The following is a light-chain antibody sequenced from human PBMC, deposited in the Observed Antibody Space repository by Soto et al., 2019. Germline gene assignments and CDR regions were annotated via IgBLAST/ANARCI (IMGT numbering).Light chain of an antibody. J-gene: IGKJ3*01. CDR2: GAI. V-gene: IGKV3-20*01. Sequence: IVMTQSPATLSVSPGERATLSCRASQTVNNNLGWYQQKPGQAPRLLIYGAITRATGIPGRFSGSGSGTDFTLTISRLEPEDFAVYYCQQYGASPFPFGPGTKVDIK. CDR1: QTVNNN. CDR3: QQYGASPFP.